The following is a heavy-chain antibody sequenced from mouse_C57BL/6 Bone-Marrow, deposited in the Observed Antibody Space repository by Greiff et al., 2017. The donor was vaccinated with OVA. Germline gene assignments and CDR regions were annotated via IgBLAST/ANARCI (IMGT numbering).Heavy chain of an antibody. J-gene: IGHJ4*01. CDR1: GYSITSGYY. CDR2: ISYDGSN. Sequence: VQLQQSGPGLVKPSQSLSLTCSVTGYSITSGYYWTWIRQFPGNKLEWMGYISYDGSNNYNPSLKNRISITRDTSKNQFFLKLNSVTTEDTATYYCAITTVVATDYWGQGTSVTVSS. CDR3: AITTVVATDY. V-gene: IGHV3-6*01. D-gene: IGHD1-1*01.